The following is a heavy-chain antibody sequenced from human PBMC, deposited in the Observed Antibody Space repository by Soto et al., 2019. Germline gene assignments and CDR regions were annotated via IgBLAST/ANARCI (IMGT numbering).Heavy chain of an antibody. J-gene: IGHJ5*02. CDR2: ISAYNGNT. CDR3: ARDILTGYRRDNWFDP. CDR1: GYTFTSYG. V-gene: IGHV1-18*01. Sequence: GASVKVSCKASGYTFTSYGISWVRQAPGQGLEWMGWISAYNGNTNYAQKLQGRVTMTTDTSTSTAYMELRSLRSDDTAVYYCARDILTGYRRDNWFDPWGQGTLVTVSS. D-gene: IGHD3-9*01.